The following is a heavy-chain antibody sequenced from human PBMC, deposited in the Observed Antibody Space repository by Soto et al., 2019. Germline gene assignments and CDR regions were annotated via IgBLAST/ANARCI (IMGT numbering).Heavy chain of an antibody. D-gene: IGHD3-10*01. CDR1: GFTFPRSA. J-gene: IGHJ6*02. CDR2: IVVGSGKT. V-gene: IGHV1-58*01. CDR3: AAERMGTAASPYYYYGMDV. Sequence: QMQLVQSGPEVKRPGTSVNVSCKASGFTFPRSAVQWVRQARGQRPEWIGWIVVGSGKTNYAQNFQERVTTTRDTSQSTASMELSSLRSEDTAVYYCAAERMGTAASPYYYYGMDVWGQGTTVTVSS.